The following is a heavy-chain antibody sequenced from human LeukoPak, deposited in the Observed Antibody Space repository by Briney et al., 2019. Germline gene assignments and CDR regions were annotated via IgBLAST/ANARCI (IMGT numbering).Heavy chain of an antibody. J-gene: IGHJ4*02. Sequence: PSETLSLTCSVSGDFISRNYWSWIRQPPGKGLEWLGFIYMGGSINYNPSLKSRVTISVDTSKNQFSLRLTSVTPADTAVYYCAREIWLQDGHTIDYRGPGTLVTVSS. D-gene: IGHD5-24*01. CDR2: IYMGGSI. CDR3: AREIWLQDGHTIDY. V-gene: IGHV4-59*01. CDR1: GDFISRNY.